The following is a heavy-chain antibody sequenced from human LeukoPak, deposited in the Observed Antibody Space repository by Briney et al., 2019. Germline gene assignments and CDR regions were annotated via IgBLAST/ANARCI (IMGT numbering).Heavy chain of an antibody. V-gene: IGHV4-39*07. CDR1: GGSISSSSYY. D-gene: IGHD3-10*01. CDR3: ARRSVPGRMVRGSFDP. Sequence: SETLSLTCTVSGGSISSSSYYWGWIRQPPGKGLEWIGSIYYSGSTYYNPSLKSRVTISVDTSKNQFSLKLSSVTAADTAVYYCARRSVPGRMVRGSFDPWGQGTLVTVSS. CDR2: IYYSGST. J-gene: IGHJ5*02.